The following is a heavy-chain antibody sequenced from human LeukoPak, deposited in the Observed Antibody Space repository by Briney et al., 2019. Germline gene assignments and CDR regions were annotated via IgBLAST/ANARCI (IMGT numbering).Heavy chain of an antibody. CDR2: IYYSGST. Sequence: TSETLSLTCTVSGGSISSSSYYWGWIRQPPGKGLEWIASIYYSGSTYYNPSLKSRVTISVDTSKYQFSLKLSSVTAADTAVYYCARHMYSVGSCYYFDYWGQGTLVTVSS. CDR3: ARHMYSVGSCYYFDY. J-gene: IGHJ4*02. CDR1: GGSISSSSYY. V-gene: IGHV4-39*01. D-gene: IGHD2-15*01.